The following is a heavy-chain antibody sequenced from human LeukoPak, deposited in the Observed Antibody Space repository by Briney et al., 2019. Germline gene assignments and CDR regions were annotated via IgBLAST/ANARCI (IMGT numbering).Heavy chain of an antibody. D-gene: IGHD6-6*01. J-gene: IGHJ4*02. CDR2: ISGSGGST. Sequence: GGSLRLSCAASGLTFSSYAMSWVRQAPGKGLEWVSAISGSGGSTYYADSVKGRFTISRDNSKNTLYLQMNSLRAEDTAVYYCAKDSSSYSSSSLDYWGQVTLVTVPS. CDR1: GLTFSSYA. CDR3: AKDSSSYSSSSLDY. V-gene: IGHV3-23*01.